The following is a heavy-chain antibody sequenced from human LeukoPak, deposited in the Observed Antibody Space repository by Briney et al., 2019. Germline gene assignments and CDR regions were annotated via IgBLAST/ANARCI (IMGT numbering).Heavy chain of an antibody. V-gene: IGHV3-23*01. J-gene: IGHJ6*02. CDR3: AKGGSSSSPYYYGMDV. D-gene: IGHD6-6*01. CDR1: GFTFSSYG. CDR2: ISGSGGST. Sequence: GGSLRLSCAASGFTFSSYGMHWVRQAPGKGLEWVSGISGSGGSTYYADSVKGRFTISRDNSKNTLYLQMNSLRAEDTAVYYCAKGGSSSSPYYYGMDVWGQGTTVTFSS.